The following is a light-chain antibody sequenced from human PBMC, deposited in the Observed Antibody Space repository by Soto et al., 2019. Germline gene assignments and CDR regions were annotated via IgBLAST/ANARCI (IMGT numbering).Light chain of an antibody. Sequence: QSVLTQPPSVSGSPGQSVTISCTGTSSDVGSYNRVSWYQQPPGTAPKLMIYEVSNRPSGVPDRFSGSKSGNTASLTISGLQAEDEADYYCSLYTSSLSGTVFGTGTKVTVL. CDR1: SSDVGSYNR. CDR3: SLYTSSLSGTV. V-gene: IGLV2-18*01. CDR2: EVS. J-gene: IGLJ1*01.